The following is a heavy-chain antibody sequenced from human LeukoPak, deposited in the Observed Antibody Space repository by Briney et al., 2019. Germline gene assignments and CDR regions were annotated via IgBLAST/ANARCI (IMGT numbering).Heavy chain of an antibody. CDR1: GDSISSSNYY. D-gene: IGHD2-15*01. Sequence: SETLSLTCTVSGDSISSSNYYWGWIRQPPGKGLEWIGSIYYSGSTYYNPSLKSRVTISVDTSKNQFSLKLSSVTAADTAVYYCARRRGGYPFDYWGQGTLVTVS. J-gene: IGHJ4*02. CDR3: ARRRGGYPFDY. V-gene: IGHV4-39*01. CDR2: IYYSGST.